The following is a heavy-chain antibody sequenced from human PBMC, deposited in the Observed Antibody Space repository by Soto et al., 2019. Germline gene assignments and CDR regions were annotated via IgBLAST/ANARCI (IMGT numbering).Heavy chain of an antibody. V-gene: IGHV4-59*01. D-gene: IGHD6-19*01. J-gene: IGHJ5*02. CDR3: ARVRAGAGTQLFDP. Sequence: SETLSLTCTVSGGSISSYYWSWIRQPPGKGLEWIGYIYYSGSTNYNPSLKSRVTISVDMSKNQFSLKLSSVTAADTAVYYCARVRAGAGTQLFDPWGQGTLVTVSS. CDR1: GGSISSYY. CDR2: IYYSGST.